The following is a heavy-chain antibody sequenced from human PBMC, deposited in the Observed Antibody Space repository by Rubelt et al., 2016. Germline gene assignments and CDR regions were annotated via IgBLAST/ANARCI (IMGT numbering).Heavy chain of an antibody. CDR3: ARGGRYYGSGSYQRHNWFDP. CDR2: INHSGST. D-gene: IGHD3-10*01. Sequence: QVQLPQWGAGLLKPSETLSLTCAVYGGSFSGYYWSWIRQPPGKGLEWIGEINHSGSTNYNPSLKSRVTISVDTSKNQFSLKLGPVTAADTAVYYCARGGRYYGSGSYQRHNWFDPWGQGTLVTVSS. V-gene: IGHV4-34*01. CDR1: GGSFSGYY. J-gene: IGHJ5*02.